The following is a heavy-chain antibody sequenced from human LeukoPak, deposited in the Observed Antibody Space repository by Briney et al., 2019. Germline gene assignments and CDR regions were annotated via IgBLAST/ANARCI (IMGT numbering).Heavy chain of an antibody. CDR1: GFTFSTYG. CDR2: IWYDGSNK. CDR3: ARDQAAMKSYYYYGMDV. D-gene: IGHD5-18*01. J-gene: IGHJ6*04. V-gene: IGHV3-33*01. Sequence: GGSLRLSCAASGFTFSTYGMHWVRQAPGKGLEWVAVIWYDGSNKYYADSVKGRFTISRDNSKNTLYLQMNSLRAEDTAVYYCARDQAAMKSYYYYGMDVWGKGTTGTVSS.